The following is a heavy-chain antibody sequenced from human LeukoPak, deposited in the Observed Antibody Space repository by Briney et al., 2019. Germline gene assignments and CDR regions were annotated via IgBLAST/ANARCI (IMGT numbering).Heavy chain of an antibody. V-gene: IGHV6-1*01. Sequence: SQTLSLTCAISGDSVSSNSAAWNWIRQSPSRGLEWLGRTYYRSKWYNDYAVSVKSRITINPDTSKNQFSLKLSSVTAADTAVYYCARHPRRLSTVTDYWGQGTLVTVSS. CDR1: GDSVSSNSAA. CDR3: ARHPRRLSTVTDY. CDR2: TYYRSKWYN. D-gene: IGHD4-17*01. J-gene: IGHJ4*02.